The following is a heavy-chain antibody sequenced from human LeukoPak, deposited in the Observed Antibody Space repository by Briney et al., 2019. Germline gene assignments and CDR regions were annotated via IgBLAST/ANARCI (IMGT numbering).Heavy chain of an antibody. CDR1: GFTFSSYA. V-gene: IGHV3-30-3*01. CDR3: ARGEVFDY. Sequence: GGSLRLSGAASGFTFSSYAMHWVRQTPGKGLEWVAVISYDGSNKYYADSVKGRFTISRDNSKNTLYLQMNSLRAEDTAVYYCARGEVFDYWGQGTLVTVSS. J-gene: IGHJ4*02. CDR2: ISYDGSNK.